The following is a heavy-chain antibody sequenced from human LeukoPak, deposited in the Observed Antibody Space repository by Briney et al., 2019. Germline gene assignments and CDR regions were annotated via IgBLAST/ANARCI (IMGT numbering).Heavy chain of an antibody. CDR3: ASHPDNGP. V-gene: IGHV1-2*02. CDR2: INPNSGGT. Sequence: ASVTGSFKSSAYTFTGYYMHWVRQAPGQGLEWMGWINPNSGGTNYAQKFQGRVTMTRDTSISTAYMELSKLRSDDTAVYYCASHPDNGPWGQGTLLTVSS. D-gene: IGHD1-14*01. J-gene: IGHJ4*02. CDR1: AYTFTGYY.